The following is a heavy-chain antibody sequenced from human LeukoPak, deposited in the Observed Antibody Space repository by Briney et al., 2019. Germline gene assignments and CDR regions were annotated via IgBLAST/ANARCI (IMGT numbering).Heavy chain of an antibody. CDR1: GYTFTNFW. CDR3: TRSPRDGYHDSFDI. Sequence: GESLKISCKVYGYTFTNFWIGWVRQMPGKGLEWMGIIYPDDSDTRYSSSFQGQVTISVDKSISTAYLQWGSLKASDTAMYYCTRSPRDGYHDSFDIWGQGTMVTVFS. D-gene: IGHD5-24*01. CDR2: IYPDDSDT. V-gene: IGHV5-51*01. J-gene: IGHJ3*02.